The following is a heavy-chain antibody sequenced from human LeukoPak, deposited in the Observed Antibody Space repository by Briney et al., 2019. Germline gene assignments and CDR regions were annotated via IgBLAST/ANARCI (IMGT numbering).Heavy chain of an antibody. CDR1: GYTFTSYD. V-gene: IGHV1-8*01. J-gene: IGHJ5*02. D-gene: IGHD6-13*01. Sequence: ASVKVSCKASGYTFTSYDINWVRQATGQGLEWMGWMNPNSGNTGYAQKFQGRVTMTRNASISTAYMELSSLRSEDTAVYYCSSIAAAGNWFDPWGQGTLVTVSS. CDR2: MNPNSGNT. CDR3: SSIAAAGNWFDP.